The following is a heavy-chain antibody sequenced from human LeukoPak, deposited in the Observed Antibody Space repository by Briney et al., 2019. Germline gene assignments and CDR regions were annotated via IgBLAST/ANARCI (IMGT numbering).Heavy chain of an antibody. CDR3: ASYWVYDILTGYDARGGEDY. V-gene: IGHV3-11*01. J-gene: IGHJ4*02. CDR1: GFTFSDYY. Sequence: GGSLRLSCAASGFTFSDYYMSWIRQAPGKGLEWVSYISSSGSTIYYADSVKGRFTISRDNAKNSLYLQMNSLRAEDTAVYYCASYWVYDILTGYDARGGEDYWGQGTLVTVSS. CDR2: ISSSGSTI. D-gene: IGHD3-9*01.